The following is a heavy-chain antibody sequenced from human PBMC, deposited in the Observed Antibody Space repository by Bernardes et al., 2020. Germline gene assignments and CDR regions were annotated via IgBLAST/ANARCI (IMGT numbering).Heavy chain of an antibody. J-gene: IGHJ4*02. D-gene: IGHD6-13*01. CDR2: ISSRGGST. Sequence: GGSLRLSCAASGFTFSDYAMSWVRQAPGKGLEWVSAISSRGGSTYYADSVKGRFTISRDNSKNTLYLQMNSLRAEDTAVYFCAKTSLGYSSTWYYFDYWGQGTLVTVSS. CDR1: GFTFSDYA. CDR3: AKTSLGYSSTWYYFDY. V-gene: IGHV3-23*01.